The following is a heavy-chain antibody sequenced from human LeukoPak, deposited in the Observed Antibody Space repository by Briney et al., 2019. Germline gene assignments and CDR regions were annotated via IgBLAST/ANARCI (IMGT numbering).Heavy chain of an antibody. V-gene: IGHV4-59*01. CDR2: IYYSGST. CDR1: GGSISSYY. CDR3: ASDSGATLDY. D-gene: IGHD2-15*01. Sequence: SETLSLTCTVSGGSISSYYWSWIRQPPGKGLEWIGYIYYSGSTNYNPSLKSRVTISVDTSKNQFSLKLSSVTAADTAVYYCASDSGATLDYWGQGTLVTVSS. J-gene: IGHJ4*02.